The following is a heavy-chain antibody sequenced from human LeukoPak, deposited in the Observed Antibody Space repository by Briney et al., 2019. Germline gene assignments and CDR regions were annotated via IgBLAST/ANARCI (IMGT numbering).Heavy chain of an antibody. V-gene: IGHV1-2*02. CDR2: INPNSGGT. CDR3: ARRWMSSSSRFDP. CDR1: GYTFTSYG. J-gene: IGHJ5*02. Sequence: ASVKVSCKASGYTFTSYGISWVRQAPGQGLEWMGWINPNSGGTNYAQKFQGRVTMTRDTSISTAYMELSRLRSDDTAVYYCARRWMSSSSRFDPWGQGTLVTVSS. D-gene: IGHD6-6*01.